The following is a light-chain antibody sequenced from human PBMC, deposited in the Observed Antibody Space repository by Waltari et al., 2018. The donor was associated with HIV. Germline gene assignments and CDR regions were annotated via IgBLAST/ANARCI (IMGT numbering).Light chain of an antibody. CDR1: ELPTTY. V-gene: IGLV3-25*03. CDR2: QDT. CDR3: QYAHNSDVI. Sequence: SSGLTQLPPLPVPPVQTAKIMCPALELPTTYVYLYQQKAGQAPVLIIFQDTKRTSDRPARFSASSAGTTATLTISGVQAEDYADYFCQYAHNSDVIFGGGTKLTVL. J-gene: IGLJ2*01.